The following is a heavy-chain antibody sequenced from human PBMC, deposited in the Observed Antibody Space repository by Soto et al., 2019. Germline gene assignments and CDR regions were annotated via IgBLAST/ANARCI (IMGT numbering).Heavy chain of an antibody. CDR1: GFTFDDYA. D-gene: IGHD3-9*01. V-gene: IGHV3-9*01. CDR2: ISWNSGSI. Sequence: GGSLRLSCAASGFTFDDYAMHWVRQAPGKGLEWVSGISWNSGSIGYADSVKGRFTISRDNAKNSLYLQMNSLRAEDTALYYCAKDLQYDILTAFDYWGQGTLVTVSS. CDR3: AKDLQYDILTAFDY. J-gene: IGHJ4*02.